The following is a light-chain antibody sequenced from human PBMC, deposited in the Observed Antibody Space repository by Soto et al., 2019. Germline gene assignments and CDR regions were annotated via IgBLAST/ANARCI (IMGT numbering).Light chain of an antibody. CDR2: AAS. CDR1: RRVSSNY. J-gene: IGKJ2*01. V-gene: IGKV3-20*01. Sequence: EVVLTQSPDTLSLSPGXTATLYCRASRRVSSNYLAWYQQKRGQPPRLIIYAASSGAAGIPDRFRGSGSETDFTLTTSKVEPEDFAVYYCQQYGSSPYTFAQGTK. CDR3: QQYGSSPYT.